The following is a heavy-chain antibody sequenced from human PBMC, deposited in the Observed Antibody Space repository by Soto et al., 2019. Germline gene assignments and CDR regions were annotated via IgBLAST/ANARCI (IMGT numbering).Heavy chain of an antibody. CDR2: IFPSRDS. CDR1: GGSISSLY. Sequence: SETLSLTCTVSGGSISSLYWAWIRQPAGKGLEWIGRIFPSRDSNYNPSLTSRVSMSLGTSKNQFSLTVSSVTAADTAVYYCARTSRCKSEYECFAWLDFWGQGILVTVSS. J-gene: IGHJ4*02. D-gene: IGHD6-6*01. V-gene: IGHV4-4*07. CDR3: ARTSRCKSEYECFAWLDF.